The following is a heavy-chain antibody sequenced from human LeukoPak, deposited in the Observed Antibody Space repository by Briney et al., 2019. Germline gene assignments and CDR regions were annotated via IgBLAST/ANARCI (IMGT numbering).Heavy chain of an antibody. CDR2: IYYSGST. CDR1: GGSFSGYY. V-gene: IGHV4-31*11. Sequence: SETLSLTCAVYGGSFSGYYWSWIRQHPGKGLEWIGYIYYSGSTYYNPSLKSRVTISVDTSKNQFSLKLSSVTAADTAVYYCARDFSAALDIWGQGTMVTVSS. J-gene: IGHJ3*02. CDR3: ARDFSAALDI.